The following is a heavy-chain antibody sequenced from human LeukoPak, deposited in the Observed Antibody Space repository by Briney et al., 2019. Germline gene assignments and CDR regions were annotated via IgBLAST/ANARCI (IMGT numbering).Heavy chain of an antibody. CDR1: GFTFDDYA. V-gene: IGHV3-9*01. CDR3: AKDIVHRDYYYYGMDV. CDR2: ISWNSGGI. J-gene: IGHJ6*02. Sequence: PGRSLRLSCAASGFTFDDYAMHWVRQAPGKGLEWVSGISWNSGGIGYADSVKGRFTISRDNAKNSLYLQMNSLRAEDTALYYCAKDIVHRDYYYYGMDVWGQGTTVTVSS.